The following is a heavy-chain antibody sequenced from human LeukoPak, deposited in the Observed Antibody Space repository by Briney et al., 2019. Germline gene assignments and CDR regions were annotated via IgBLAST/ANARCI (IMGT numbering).Heavy chain of an antibody. Sequence: SETLSLTCSVSGGSIESYYWSWIRQPPGKGLEFIGYIAASGTTKHNPSLKSRVTISVDTSKNQFSLKLSSVTAADTAVYYCARYRTLTYSSGWLDAFDIWGQGTMVTVSS. CDR2: IAASGTT. J-gene: IGHJ3*02. CDR3: ARYRTLTYSSGWLDAFDI. V-gene: IGHV4-59*01. D-gene: IGHD6-19*01. CDR1: GGSIESYY.